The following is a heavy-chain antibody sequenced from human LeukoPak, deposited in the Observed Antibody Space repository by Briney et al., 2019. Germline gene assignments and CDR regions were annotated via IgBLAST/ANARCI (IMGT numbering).Heavy chain of an antibody. Sequence: SETLSLTCTVSGGSISSYYWSWVRQPPGKGLEWIGYISYSGSTNYNPSLKSRVSISVETSKNQFSPKLSSVTAADTAVYYCARGNWNYASFWFDPWGQGTLVTVSS. CDR3: ARGNWNYASFWFDP. V-gene: IGHV4-59*01. D-gene: IGHD1-7*01. CDR1: GGSISSYY. J-gene: IGHJ5*02. CDR2: ISYSGST.